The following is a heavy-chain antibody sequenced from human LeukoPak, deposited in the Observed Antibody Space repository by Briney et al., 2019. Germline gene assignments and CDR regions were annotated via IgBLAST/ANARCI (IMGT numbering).Heavy chain of an antibody. V-gene: IGHV4-34*01. Sequence: PSETLSLTCAVYGGSFSGYYWSWIRQPPGKGLEWIGEINHSGSTNYNPSLKSRVTISVDTSKNQFSLKLSSVTAADTAVYYCTGFRYYYYYMDVWGKGTTVTVSS. CDR3: TGFRYYYYYMDV. CDR1: GGSFSGYY. CDR2: INHSGST. D-gene: IGHD3-10*01. J-gene: IGHJ6*03.